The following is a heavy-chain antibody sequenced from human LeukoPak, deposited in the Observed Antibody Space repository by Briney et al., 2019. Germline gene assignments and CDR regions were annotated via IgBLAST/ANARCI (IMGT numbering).Heavy chain of an antibody. CDR3: AKDAVVVVAATPEYFQH. Sequence: GGSLRLSCAASGFTFSSYAMSWVRQAPGKGLEWVSAISGSGGSTYYADSVKGRFTISRDNSKNTLYLQMNSLRAEDTAVYYCAKDAVVVVAATPEYFQHWGQGTLVTVSS. D-gene: IGHD2-15*01. CDR2: ISGSGGST. V-gene: IGHV3-23*01. CDR1: GFTFSSYA. J-gene: IGHJ1*01.